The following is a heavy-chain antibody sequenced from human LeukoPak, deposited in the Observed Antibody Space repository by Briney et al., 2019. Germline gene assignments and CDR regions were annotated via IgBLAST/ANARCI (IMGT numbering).Heavy chain of an antibody. J-gene: IGHJ4*02. CDR3: ARRTPPNRRDGYNYYFDY. Sequence: GESLKISCKGSGYSFTSYCIGWVRQMPGKGLEWMGIIYPGDSDTRYSPSFQGQVTISADKSINTAYLQWSSLKASDTAMYYCARRTPPNRRDGYNYYFDYWGQGTLVTVSS. CDR1: GYSFTSYC. D-gene: IGHD5-24*01. CDR2: IYPGDSDT. V-gene: IGHV5-51*01.